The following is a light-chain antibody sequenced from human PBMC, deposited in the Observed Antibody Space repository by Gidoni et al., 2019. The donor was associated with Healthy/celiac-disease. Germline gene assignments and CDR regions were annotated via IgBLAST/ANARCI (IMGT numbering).Light chain of an antibody. CDR3: QQSYSTRRT. Sequence: DIKLTKSPSSLSASVGDRVTITCRASQSISSYLNWYKQKPGKAPKLLIYAASSLQSGVPSRFSGSGSGTDFTLTISSLQPEDFATYYCQQSYSTRRTFGQGTKVEIK. V-gene: IGKV1-39*01. CDR2: AAS. CDR1: QSISSY. J-gene: IGKJ1*01.